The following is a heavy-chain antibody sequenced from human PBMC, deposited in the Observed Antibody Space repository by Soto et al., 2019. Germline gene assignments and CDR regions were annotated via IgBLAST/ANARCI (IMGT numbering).Heavy chain of an antibody. J-gene: IGHJ4*02. CDR2: IYPGDSDT. D-gene: IGHD2-2*01. CDR1: GYSFTNYW. CDR3: ARLLGYCSSTSCSGYFDC. V-gene: IGHV5-51*01. Sequence: PGESLKISCKGSGYSFTNYWIGWMRQMPGKGLEWMGIIYPGDSDTRYSPSFQGQVTISADKSISTAYLQWSSLKASDTAIYYCARLLGYCSSTSCSGYFDCWGQGTLVTVSS.